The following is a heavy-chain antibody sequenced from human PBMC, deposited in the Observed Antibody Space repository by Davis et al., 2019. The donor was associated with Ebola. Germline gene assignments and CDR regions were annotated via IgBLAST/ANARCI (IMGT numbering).Heavy chain of an antibody. Sequence: KVSCKGSGYSFTNYWIGWVRQMPGKGLEWMGIIYPADSDTRYSPSFQGQVTISADKSITTAYLQWSSLKASDTAMYYCARPPPHYYDTSGYYSFGYWGQGTLVTVSS. CDR3: ARPPPHYYDTSGYYSFGY. J-gene: IGHJ4*02. D-gene: IGHD3-22*01. V-gene: IGHV5-51*01. CDR2: IYPADSDT. CDR1: GYSFTNYW.